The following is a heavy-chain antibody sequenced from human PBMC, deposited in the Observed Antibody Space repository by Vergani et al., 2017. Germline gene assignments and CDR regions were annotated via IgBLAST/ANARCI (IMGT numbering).Heavy chain of an antibody. CDR3: ARSIGYCTSGSCRPYYFDL. CDR1: GYIFKNYY. CDR2: VKFVTGAA. V-gene: IGHV1-46*02. D-gene: IGHD2-15*01. J-gene: IGHJ4*02. Sequence: QVQLVQSGAAVKKPGASAKVSCTASGYIFKNYYMHWLRLAPGQGFQWMGVVKFVTGAATSPQKFEGRITITRDTSTATFYMDLSSLKYEDTAIYYCARSIGYCTSGSCRPYYFDLWGQGTLVTVSS.